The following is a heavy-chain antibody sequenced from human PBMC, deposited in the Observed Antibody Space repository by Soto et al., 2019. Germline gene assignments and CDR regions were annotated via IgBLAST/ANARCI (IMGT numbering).Heavy chain of an antibody. Sequence: QLQLQESGPGLVKPSETLSLTCSVSGGSISISSYYWGWVRQPPGQGLEWIASMYYSGGTYYNPSLKNRATISVDKSKKQFSLKLTSATAADTAVYYCARLDRFLEYFNHWGQGTLVTVSS. J-gene: IGHJ1*01. V-gene: IGHV4-39*01. D-gene: IGHD3-3*01. CDR3: ARLDRFLEYFNH. CDR2: MYYSGGT. CDR1: GGSISISSYY.